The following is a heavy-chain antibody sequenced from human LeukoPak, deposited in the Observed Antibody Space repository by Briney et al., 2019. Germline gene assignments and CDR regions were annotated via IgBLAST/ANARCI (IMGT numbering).Heavy chain of an antibody. CDR3: ARVASVLWLCDY. J-gene: IGHJ4*01. D-gene: IGHD5-18*01. CDR1: GYTFTGDN. Sequence: ASVKVSSKASGYTFTGDNMDWVRLAPGQGLEWMGWINPNSGGTNYAQKFQGRVTMTRDTSINTAYMELSRLRSDDTAVYYCARVASVLWLCDYWGQGTLVTVSS. V-gene: IGHV1-2*02. CDR2: INPNSGGT.